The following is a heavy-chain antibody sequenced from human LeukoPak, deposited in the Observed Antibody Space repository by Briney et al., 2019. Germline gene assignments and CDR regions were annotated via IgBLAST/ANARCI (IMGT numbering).Heavy chain of an antibody. CDR2: ISSSSSYI. Sequence: GASLRLSCAASGFTFSSYSMTWVRQPPGKGLEWVSSISSSSSYIYYADSVKGRFTISRDNAKNSLYLQMNSLRAEDTAAYYCARDRSYYDSSGYKHNYFDYWGQGNLVTVSS. CDR1: GFTFSSYS. D-gene: IGHD3-22*01. J-gene: IGHJ4*02. CDR3: ARDRSYYDSSGYKHNYFDY. V-gene: IGHV3-21*01.